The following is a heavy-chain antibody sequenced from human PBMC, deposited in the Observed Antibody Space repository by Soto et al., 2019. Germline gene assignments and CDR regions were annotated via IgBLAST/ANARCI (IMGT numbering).Heavy chain of an antibody. CDR3: ARDVPGIAAAGTKDSFDY. CDR1: GYTFTSYG. V-gene: IGHV1-18*01. D-gene: IGHD6-13*01. Sequence: VASVKVSCKASGYTFTSYGISWVRQAPGQGLEWMGWISAYNGNTNYAQKLRGRVTMTTDTSTSTAYMELRSLRSDDTAVYYCARDVPGIAAAGTKDSFDYWGQGTLVTVS. J-gene: IGHJ4*02. CDR2: ISAYNGNT.